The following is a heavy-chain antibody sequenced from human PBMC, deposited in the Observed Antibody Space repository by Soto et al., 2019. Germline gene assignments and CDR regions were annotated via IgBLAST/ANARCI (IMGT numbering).Heavy chain of an antibody. D-gene: IGHD3-3*01. CDR3: ASAPITIFGAVPDWFDP. J-gene: IGHJ5*02. CDR1: GYTFTSYA. V-gene: IGHV1-3*01. CDR2: INAGNGNT. Sequence: ASVKVSCKASGYTFTSYAMHWVRQAPGQRLEWMGWINAGNGNTKYSQKFQGRVTITRDTSASTAYMELSSLRSEDTAVYYCASAPITIFGAVPDWFDPWGQGTLVTVSS.